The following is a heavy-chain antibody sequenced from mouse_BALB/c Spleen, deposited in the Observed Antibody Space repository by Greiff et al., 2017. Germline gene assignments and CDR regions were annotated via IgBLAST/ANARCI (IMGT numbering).Heavy chain of an antibody. Sequence: EVQLVESGGDLVKPGGSLKLSCAASGFTFSSYGMSWVRQTPDKRLEWVATISSGGSYTYYPDSVKGRFTISRDNAKNTLYLQMSSLKSEDTAMYYCARPNSLLRLQYFDVWGAGTTVTVAS. D-gene: IGHD1-2*01. J-gene: IGHJ1*01. CDR1: GFTFSSYG. V-gene: IGHV5-6*01. CDR2: ISSGGSYT. CDR3: ARPNSLLRLQYFDV.